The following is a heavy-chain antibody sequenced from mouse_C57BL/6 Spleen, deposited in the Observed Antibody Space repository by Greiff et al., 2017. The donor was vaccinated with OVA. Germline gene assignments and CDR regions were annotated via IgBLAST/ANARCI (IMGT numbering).Heavy chain of an antibody. V-gene: IGHV6-3*01. CDR1: GFTFSNYW. CDR2: IRLKSDNYAT. J-gene: IGHJ4*01. CDR3: SYYYGNAMDY. Sequence: EVKVEESGGGLVQPGGSMKLSCVASGFTFSNYWMNWVRQSPEKGLEWVAQIRLKSDNYATHYAESVKGRFTISRDDSKSSVYLQMNNLRAEDTGIYYCSYYYGNAMDYWGQGTSVTVSS. D-gene: IGHD1-1*01.